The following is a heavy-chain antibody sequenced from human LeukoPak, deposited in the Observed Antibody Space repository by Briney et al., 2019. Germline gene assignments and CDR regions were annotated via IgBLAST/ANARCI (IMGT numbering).Heavy chain of an antibody. V-gene: IGHV3-64*01. CDR3: ARTPYSGFHFDY. Sequence: GGSLRLSCAASGFTFSSYAMYWVRQAPGKGLEYVSAISSNGGSTYYANSVKGRFTISRDNSKNTLYLQMGSLRAEGMAVYYCARTPYSGFHFDYWGQGTLVTVSS. CDR2: ISSNGGST. J-gene: IGHJ4*02. D-gene: IGHD5-12*01. CDR1: GFTFSSYA.